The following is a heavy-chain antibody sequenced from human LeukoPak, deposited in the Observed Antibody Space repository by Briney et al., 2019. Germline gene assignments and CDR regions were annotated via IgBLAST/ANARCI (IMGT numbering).Heavy chain of an antibody. CDR1: GYTFTSYG. V-gene: IGHV1-18*01. CDR2: ISAYNGNT. CDR3: ARAILTGYYDY. Sequence: ASVKVSCKASGYTFTSYGISWVRQAPGQGLEWMGWISAYNGNTNYAQKLQGRVTMTTDTSTSTAYTELRSLRSDDTAVYYCARAILTGYYDYWGQGTLVTVSS. D-gene: IGHD3-9*01. J-gene: IGHJ4*02.